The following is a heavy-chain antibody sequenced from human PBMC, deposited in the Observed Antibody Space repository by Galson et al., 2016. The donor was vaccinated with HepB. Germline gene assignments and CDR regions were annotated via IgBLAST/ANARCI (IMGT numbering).Heavy chain of an antibody. D-gene: IGHD3-3*01. J-gene: IGHJ6*02. CDR2: ISGDGGNT. Sequence: SLRLSCAASGFTFDDHGMHWVRQAPGKGLEWVALISGDGGNTYYADSVKGRFTISRVNRKSSLYLQINSLRTEDTALYYCAKEEVWSGYYFYYGIDVWGQGTMVTVSS. CDR1: GFTFDDHG. V-gene: IGHV3-43*02. CDR3: AKEEVWSGYYFYYGIDV.